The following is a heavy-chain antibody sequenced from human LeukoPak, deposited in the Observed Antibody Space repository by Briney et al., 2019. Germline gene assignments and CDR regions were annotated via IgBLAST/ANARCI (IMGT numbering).Heavy chain of an antibody. Sequence: SETLSLTCAVYGGSFSGYYWSWIRQPPGKGLEWIGEINHSGSTNYNPSLKSRVTISVDTSKNQFSLKLSSVTAADTAVYYCARSFGGNSGWVKYWGQGTLVTVSS. V-gene: IGHV4-34*01. CDR3: ARSFGGNSGWVKY. CDR1: GGSFSGYY. CDR2: INHSGST. J-gene: IGHJ4*02. D-gene: IGHD4-23*01.